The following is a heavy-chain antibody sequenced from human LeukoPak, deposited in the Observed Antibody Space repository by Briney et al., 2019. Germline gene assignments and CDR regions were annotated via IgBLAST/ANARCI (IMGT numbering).Heavy chain of an antibody. CDR3: ASLGSAAVAGLGTDY. CDR1: GGTFSSYA. D-gene: IGHD6-19*01. CDR2: IIPIFGTA. J-gene: IGHJ4*02. Sequence: SVKVSCKASGGTFSSYAISWVRQAPGQGLEWMGRIIPIFGTANYAQKFQGRVTITADKSTSTAYMELSSLRSEDTAVYYCASLGSAAVAGLGTDYWGQGTLVTVSS. V-gene: IGHV1-69*06.